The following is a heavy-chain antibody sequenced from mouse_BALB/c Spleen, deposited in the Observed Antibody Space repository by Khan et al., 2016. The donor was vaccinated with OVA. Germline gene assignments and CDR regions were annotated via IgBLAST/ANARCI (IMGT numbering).Heavy chain of an antibody. CDR3: ATSYLYVYYFDY. D-gene: IGHD1-1*01. Sequence: EVELVESGGGLVQSGGSRKLSCAASGFTFTSYGMHWIRQAPEKGLEWVAYISSDSNTIYYADTVKGRFTISRDNPKNTLFLQMTSLRSGDTAMYFCATSYLYVYYFDYWGQGTTLTVSS. J-gene: IGHJ2*01. CDR2: ISSDSNTI. CDR1: GFTFTSYG. V-gene: IGHV5-17*02.